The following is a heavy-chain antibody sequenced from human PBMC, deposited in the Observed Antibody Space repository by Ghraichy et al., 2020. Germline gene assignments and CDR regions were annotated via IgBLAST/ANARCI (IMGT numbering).Heavy chain of an antibody. J-gene: IGHJ3*02. CDR1: GFTFSSSV. Sequence: GGSLRLSCAASGFTFSSSVLHWVRQAPGKGLEWVAGISHDGNGLYYVDSVKGRFTISRDNSGNTLYLQMNSLGPDDTAVYYCAREGPSSGHCGTSEIWGQGTMVTVSS. CDR3: AREGPSSGHCGTSEI. D-gene: IGHD3-22*01. V-gene: IGHV3-30-3*01. CDR2: ISHDGNGL.